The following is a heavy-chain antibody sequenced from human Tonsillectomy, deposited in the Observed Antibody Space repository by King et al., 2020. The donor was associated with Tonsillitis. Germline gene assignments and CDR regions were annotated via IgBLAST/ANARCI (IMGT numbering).Heavy chain of an antibody. J-gene: IGHJ6*02. D-gene: IGHD3-3*01. V-gene: IGHV3-30*18. Sequence: VQLVESGGGVVQPGRSLRLSCAASGFTFSNYSIHWVRQAPGKGLEWVAVISYDGSNKHYADSVKGRFTISRDNSKNALYLQMNSLGAEDTAVYYCAKEIFEVVYLTANYYYYGMDVWGQGTTVTVSS. CDR2: ISYDGSNK. CDR3: AKEIFEVVYLTANYYYYGMDV. CDR1: GFTFSNYS.